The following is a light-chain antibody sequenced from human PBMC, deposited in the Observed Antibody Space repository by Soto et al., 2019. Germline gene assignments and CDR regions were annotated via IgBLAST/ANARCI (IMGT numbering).Light chain of an antibody. CDR3: QSYDSSLSGYVV. V-gene: IGLV1-40*01. Sequence: QSVLTQPPSVSGAPGQRVTISCTGSSSNIGAGYDVHWYQQLPGTAPKLLIYGNSNRPSGVPDRFSGSESGTSASLAITGLQAEDEADYYCQSYDSSLSGYVVFGSGTKLTVL. CDR2: GNS. CDR1: SSNIGAGYD. J-gene: IGLJ2*01.